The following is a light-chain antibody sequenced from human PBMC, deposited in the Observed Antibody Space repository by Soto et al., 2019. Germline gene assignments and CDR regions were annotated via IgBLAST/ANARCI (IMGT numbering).Light chain of an antibody. V-gene: IGLV2-23*01. CDR1: SSDVGTYNL. Sequence: SALTQPASVSGSPGQSITISCTGTSSDVGTYNLVSWYQHHPGKAPKLMIYEGSKRPSGVSNRFSGSKSGNTASLTISGLQAEDEADYYCCSYAGSSTYVFGTGTKVTV. CDR3: CSYAGSSTYV. CDR2: EGS. J-gene: IGLJ1*01.